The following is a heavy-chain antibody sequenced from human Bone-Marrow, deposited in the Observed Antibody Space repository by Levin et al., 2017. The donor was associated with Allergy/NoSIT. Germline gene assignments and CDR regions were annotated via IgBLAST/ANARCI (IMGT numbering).Heavy chain of an antibody. CDR3: ARGPGDRTTWYWDYYYYFDV. Sequence: GGSLRLSCAASGFSFNTFGMHWVRQAPGKGPEWVAVIWVDGSNDYYADSVKGRFTISRDNSKNTLYLQMNTLRAEDTAVYFCARGPGDRTTWYWDYYYYFDVWGKGTTVTVSS. V-gene: IGHV3-33*01. CDR1: GFSFNTFG. CDR2: IWVDGSND. J-gene: IGHJ6*03. D-gene: IGHD6-13*01.